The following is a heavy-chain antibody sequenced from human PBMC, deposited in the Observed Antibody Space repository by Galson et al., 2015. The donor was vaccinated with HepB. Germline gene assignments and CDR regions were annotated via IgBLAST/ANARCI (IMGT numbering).Heavy chain of an antibody. D-gene: IGHD3-10*01. CDR2: ISSNGGST. CDR1: GFTFSSHA. V-gene: IGHV3-64D*06. J-gene: IGHJ3*02. Sequence: SLRLSCAASGFTFSSHAMHWVRQAPGKGLEYVSAISSNGGSTYYADSVKGRFTISRDNSKNTLYLQMSSLRAEDTAVYYCVKDQGDWEGFGELNAFDIWGQGTMVTVSS. CDR3: VKDQGDWEGFGELNAFDI.